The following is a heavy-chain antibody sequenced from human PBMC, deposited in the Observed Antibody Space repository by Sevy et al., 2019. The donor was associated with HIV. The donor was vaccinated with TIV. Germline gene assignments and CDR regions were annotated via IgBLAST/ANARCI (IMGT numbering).Heavy chain of an antibody. V-gene: IGHV3-11*01. D-gene: IGHD5-12*01. CDR2: ISSSGSTI. J-gene: IGHJ4*02. CDR1: GFTFSDYY. Sequence: GGSLRLSCAASGFTFSDYYMSWIRQAPGKGLEWVSYISSSGSTIYYADSVKGRFTISRDNAKNSLYLQMNSLRAEDTAVTYCARDYFPPGGYDWLDYWGQGTLVTVSS. CDR3: ARDYFPPGGYDWLDY.